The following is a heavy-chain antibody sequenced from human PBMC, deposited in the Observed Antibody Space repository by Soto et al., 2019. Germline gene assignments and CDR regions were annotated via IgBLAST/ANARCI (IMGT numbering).Heavy chain of an antibody. CDR3: ARACPSLTMIVGHLFDP. D-gene: IGHD3-22*01. CDR1: GGSISSYY. J-gene: IGHJ5*02. V-gene: IGHV4-59*01. Sequence: SETLSLTCTVSGGSISSYYWSWIRQPPGKGLEWIGYIYYSGSTNYNPSLKSRVTISVDTSKNQFSLKLSSVTAADTAVYYCARACPSLTMIVGHLFDPWGQGNLVTVSS. CDR2: IYYSGST.